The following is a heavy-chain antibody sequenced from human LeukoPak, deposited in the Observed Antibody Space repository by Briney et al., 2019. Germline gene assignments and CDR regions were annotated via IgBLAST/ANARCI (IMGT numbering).Heavy chain of an antibody. Sequence: GGSLRLSCAASGFKFSNHWMHWVRQSPGKGLVWVARINNDGSDTSHADSVEGRFTISRDNAENTLYLQMNSPRVEDTAMYFCERNNWGIDDWGQGTLVTVSS. CDR2: INNDGSDT. J-gene: IGHJ4*02. V-gene: IGHV3-74*01. D-gene: IGHD7-27*01. CDR1: GFKFSNHW. CDR3: ERNNWGIDD.